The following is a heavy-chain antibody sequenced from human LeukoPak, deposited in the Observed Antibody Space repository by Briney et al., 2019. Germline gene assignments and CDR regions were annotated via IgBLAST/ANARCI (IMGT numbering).Heavy chain of an antibody. Sequence: PSETLSLTWPVYGGSSRGYYWSWFRHPPGKGRKWIGEINHSGSTNYNPSLKSRVTISVDTSKNQFSLQLNSVTPEDTAVYYCARGRKDGYNLGFDWGQGTLVTVSS. D-gene: IGHD5-24*01. V-gene: IGHV4-34*01. CDR2: INHSGST. J-gene: IGHJ4*02. CDR1: GGSSRGYY. CDR3: ARGRKDGYNLGFD.